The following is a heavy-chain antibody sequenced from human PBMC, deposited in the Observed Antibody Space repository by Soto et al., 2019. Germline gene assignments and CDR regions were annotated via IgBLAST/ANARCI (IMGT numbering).Heavy chain of an antibody. J-gene: IGHJ6*03. V-gene: IGHV1-8*01. CDR3: ARVGSSSPHYYYYYMDV. Sequence: ASVKVPCKASGYTFTSYDINWVRQATGQGLEWMGWMNPNSGNTGYAQKFQGRVTMTRNTSISTAYMELSSLRSEDTAVYYCARVGSSSPHYYYYYMDVWGKGTTVTVAS. CDR2: MNPNSGNT. CDR1: GYTFTSYD. D-gene: IGHD6-6*01.